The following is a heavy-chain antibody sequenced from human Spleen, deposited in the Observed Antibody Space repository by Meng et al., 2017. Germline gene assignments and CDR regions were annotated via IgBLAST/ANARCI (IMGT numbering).Heavy chain of an antibody. D-gene: IGHD3-10*01. V-gene: IGHV1-18*01. J-gene: IGHJ4*02. Sequence: QAQLLQSGDEVKKPGASVWISCKASGYTSASYGISWFRQAPGQGLEWMGWFVSNADTYPAQKFQGRVTMTRDTHTSTDFMELRSLRFDDTAVYYCARGTPGRSYSDYWGQGTLVTVSS. CDR2: FVSNADT. CDR1: GYTSASYG. CDR3: ARGTPGRSYSDY.